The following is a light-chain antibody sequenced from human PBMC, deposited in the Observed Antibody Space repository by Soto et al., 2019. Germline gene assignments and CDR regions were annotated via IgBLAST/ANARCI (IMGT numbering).Light chain of an antibody. Sequence: EIALTQSPGTLSLSPGERATLSCRASQRISNSYLAWYQQKPGQAPRLLLYDSSSRATGIPDRVSGSGSGTDFTLTISRLEPEDFAVYYCQQYARPPFAFGHGTKVEIK. CDR3: QQYARPPFA. CDR1: QRISNSY. V-gene: IGKV3-20*01. CDR2: DSS. J-gene: IGKJ2*01.